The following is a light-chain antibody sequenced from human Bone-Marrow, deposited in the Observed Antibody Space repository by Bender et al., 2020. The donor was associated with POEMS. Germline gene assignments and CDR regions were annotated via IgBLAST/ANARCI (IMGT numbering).Light chain of an antibody. CDR3: QVWDSRTFVV. V-gene: IGLV3-1*01. Sequence: SYELTQPPSVSVSPGQTAIITCSGENLDEKYASWYKQEPGQPPVLVIYQDTKRPSGIPERFSGSSSGNPATLTISGTQAVDEADYYCQVWDSRTFVVFGGGTRLTVL. CDR2: QDT. CDR1: NLDEKY. J-gene: IGLJ2*01.